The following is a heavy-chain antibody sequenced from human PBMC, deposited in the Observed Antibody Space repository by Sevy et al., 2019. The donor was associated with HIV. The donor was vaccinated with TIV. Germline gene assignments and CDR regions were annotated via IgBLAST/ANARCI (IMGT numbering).Heavy chain of an antibody. J-gene: IGHJ4*02. CDR3: ARVHPDEHYFDY. Sequence: GGYLRLYCAASGFTFSSYSMNWVRQAPGKGLEWVSYISSSSSTIYYADSVKGRFTISRDNAKNSLYLQMNSLRDEDTAVYYCARVHPDEHYFDYWGQGTLVTVSS. CDR1: GFTFSSYS. CDR2: ISSSSSTI. V-gene: IGHV3-48*02.